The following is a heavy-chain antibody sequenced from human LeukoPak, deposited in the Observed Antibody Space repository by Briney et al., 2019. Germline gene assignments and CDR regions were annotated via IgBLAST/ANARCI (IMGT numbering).Heavy chain of an antibody. V-gene: IGHV3-66*01. CDR2: IYSGGST. CDR3: ARERGHLDY. J-gene: IGHJ4*02. Sequence: GGSLRLSCAASGFSFSIYGMSWVRQAPGKGLEWVSVIYSGGSTYYADSVKGRFTVSRDNSKNTLYLQMNSLRAEDTAVYYCARERGHLDYWGQGTLVTVSS. CDR1: GFSFSIYG. D-gene: IGHD6-25*01.